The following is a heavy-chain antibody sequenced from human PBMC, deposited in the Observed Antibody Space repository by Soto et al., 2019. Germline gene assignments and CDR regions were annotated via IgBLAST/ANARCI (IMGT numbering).Heavy chain of an antibody. Sequence: GESLKISCKGSGYSFTSYWIGWVRQMPGKGLEWMGIIYPGDSDTRYSPSFQGQVTISADKSISTAYLQWSSLKASDTAMYYCASPSHYDSSGYLDAFDLWGKATMAT. CDR1: GYSFTSYW. V-gene: IGHV5-51*01. D-gene: IGHD3-22*01. CDR2: IYPGDSDT. J-gene: IGHJ3*01. CDR3: ASPSHYDSSGYLDAFDL.